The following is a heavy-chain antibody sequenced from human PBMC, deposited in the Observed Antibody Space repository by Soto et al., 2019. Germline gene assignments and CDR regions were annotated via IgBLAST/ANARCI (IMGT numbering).Heavy chain of an antibody. V-gene: IGHV3-74*01. D-gene: IGHD4-17*01. CDR2: INSDGSST. Sequence: PXGSLILSCAASGFTFSSYWMHWVRQAPGKGLVWVSRINSDGSSTSYADSVKGRFTISRDNAKNTLYLQMNSLRAEDTAVYYCARDHDYGSMGYWGQGTLVTVSS. CDR3: ARDHDYGSMGY. J-gene: IGHJ4*02. CDR1: GFTFSSYW.